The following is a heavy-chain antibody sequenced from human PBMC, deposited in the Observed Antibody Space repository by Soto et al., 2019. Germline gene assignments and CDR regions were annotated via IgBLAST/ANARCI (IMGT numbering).Heavy chain of an antibody. J-gene: IGHJ4*02. CDR2: FIPVYRTL. D-gene: IGHD3-3*01. CDR1: GGSVGNSA. V-gene: IGHV1-69*01. CDR3: ATGVIWIGYFTVDS. Sequence: SVKVSCKASGGSVGNSAINWVRQTPGQGLEWLGGFIPVYRTLNYAQKFQGRVTITADESTGTAYMTLSSLASNDTAVYYCATGVIWIGYFTVDSWGQGTRVTVSS.